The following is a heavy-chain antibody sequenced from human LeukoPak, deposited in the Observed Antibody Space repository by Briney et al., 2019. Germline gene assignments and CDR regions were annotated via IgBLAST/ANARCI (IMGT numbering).Heavy chain of an antibody. CDR2: IYYSGST. Sequence: SETLSLTCTVSGGSISSSSYYWGWIRQPPGKGLEWIGSIYYSGSTYYNPSLKSRVTISVDTSKNQSSLKLSSVTAADTAVYYCARHGSGYSSSWYYWGQGTLVTVSS. V-gene: IGHV4-39*01. CDR3: ARHGSGYSSSWYY. CDR1: GGSISSSSYY. J-gene: IGHJ4*02. D-gene: IGHD6-13*01.